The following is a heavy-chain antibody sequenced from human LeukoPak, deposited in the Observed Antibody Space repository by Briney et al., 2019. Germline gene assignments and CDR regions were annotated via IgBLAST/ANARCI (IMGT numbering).Heavy chain of an antibody. CDR1: GYTFTSYC. CDR3: AREGWVTMVRGVIINYYYYGMDV. CDR2: ISAYNGNT. D-gene: IGHD3-10*01. V-gene: IGHV1-18*01. Sequence: VASVKVSCKASGYTFTSYCISWVRQAPGQGLEWMGWISAYNGNTNYAQKLQGRVTMTTDTSTSTAYMELRSLRSDDTAVYYGAREGWVTMVRGVIINYYYYGMDVWGQGTTVTVSS. J-gene: IGHJ6*02.